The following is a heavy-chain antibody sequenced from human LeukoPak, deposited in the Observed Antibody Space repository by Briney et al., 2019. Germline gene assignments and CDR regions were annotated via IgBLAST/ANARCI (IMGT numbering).Heavy chain of an antibody. V-gene: IGHV4-59*01. CDR1: GGSINSYY. CDR3: ASYIAAAGNFDY. Sequence: KPSETLSLTCTVSGGSINSYYWSWIRQPPGKGLEWIGYIYYSGSTNYNPSLKSRVTISVDTSKNQFSLKLSSVTAADTAVYYCASYIAAAGNFDYWGQGTLVTVSS. CDR2: IYYSGST. J-gene: IGHJ4*02. D-gene: IGHD6-13*01.